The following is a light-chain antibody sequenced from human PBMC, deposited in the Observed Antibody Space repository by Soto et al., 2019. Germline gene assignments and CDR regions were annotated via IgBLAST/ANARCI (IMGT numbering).Light chain of an antibody. J-gene: IGKJ4*01. V-gene: IGKV3-15*01. CDR3: QHYNNWPLT. CDR1: QSVGTN. CDR2: DAS. Sequence: EIVMTQSPATLSLSPGERATLSCRASQSVGTNLAWYQQKPGQAPRLLIYDASTRATGLPARFSGRVSGAEFTLTISSLQSGDFVVYHWQHYNNWPLTFGAGTKVEIK.